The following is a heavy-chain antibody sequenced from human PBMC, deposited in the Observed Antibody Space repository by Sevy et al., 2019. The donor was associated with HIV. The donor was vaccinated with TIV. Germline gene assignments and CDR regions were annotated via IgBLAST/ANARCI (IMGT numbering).Heavy chain of an antibody. CDR3: AVRKPNSRSMNYYYYYMDV. D-gene: IGHD2-8*01. Sequence: GSLRLSCTVSGGSISSSSYYWGWIRQPPGKGLEWIGSIYYSGSTYYNPSLKSRVTISVDTSKNQFSLKLSSVTAAYTAVYYCAVRKPNSRSMNYYYYYMDVWGKGTTVTVSS. J-gene: IGHJ6*03. CDR2: IYYSGST. CDR1: GGSISSSSYY. V-gene: IGHV4-39*01.